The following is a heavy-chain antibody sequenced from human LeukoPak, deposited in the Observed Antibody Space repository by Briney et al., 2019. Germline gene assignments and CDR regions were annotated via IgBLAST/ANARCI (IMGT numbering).Heavy chain of an antibody. D-gene: IGHD3/OR15-3a*01. V-gene: IGHV3-64*01. CDR2: ISSNGGST. CDR1: GFTFSSYA. J-gene: IGHJ3*02. Sequence: GVLRLSCAASGFTFSSYAMHWVRQAPGKGLECVSAISSNGGSTYYANSVKGRFTISRDNSKNTLYLQMGSLRAEDMAVYYCARTRTGSYAFDIWGQGTMVTVSS. CDR3: ARTRTGSYAFDI.